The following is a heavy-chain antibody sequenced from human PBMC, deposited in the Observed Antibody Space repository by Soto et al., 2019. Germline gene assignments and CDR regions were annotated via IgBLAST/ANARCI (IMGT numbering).Heavy chain of an antibody. V-gene: IGHV2-5*02. CDR3: APLYGGSDSLPYLAF. D-gene: IGHD1-26*01. J-gene: IGHJ4*02. CDR2: SYWDDDK. Sequence: FGPTLVNPTQTLTLTCTFSGFSHSTSGVGVGWIRQPPGKALEWLALSYWDDDKRYSPSLKSRLTITKDTSKNQVVLTMTNMELWNTAFFYCAPLYGGSDSLPYLAFWGKGTLVPVS. CDR1: GFSHSTSGVG.